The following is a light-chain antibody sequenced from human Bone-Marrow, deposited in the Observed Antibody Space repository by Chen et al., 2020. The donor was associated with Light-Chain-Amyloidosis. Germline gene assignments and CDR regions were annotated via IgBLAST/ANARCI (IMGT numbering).Light chain of an antibody. Sequence: SYVLTQPPSVSVAPGKTAKITCGGSDIGTKSVHWYLQKPGQAPVLVVSDENDRPSGIPERCSGANSGDTATLTITRDEAGDEADYYGQVWQSRTDHNVFGGGTKLTVL. CDR3: QVWQSRTDHNV. CDR1: DIGTKS. J-gene: IGLJ2*01. CDR2: DEN. V-gene: IGLV3-21*03.